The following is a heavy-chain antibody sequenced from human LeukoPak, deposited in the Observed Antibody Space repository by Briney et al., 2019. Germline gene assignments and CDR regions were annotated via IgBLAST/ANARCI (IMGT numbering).Heavy chain of an antibody. CDR3: ASVTSGYSYGYSFDY. CDR1: GGTFSNYG. J-gene: IGHJ4*02. Sequence: ASVKVSCKASGGTFSNYGFNWVRQATGQGLEWMGWMNPNSGNTGYAQKFQGRVTMTRNTSISTAYMELSSLRSEDTAVYYCASVTSGYSYGYSFDYWGQGTLVTVSS. CDR2: MNPNSGNT. D-gene: IGHD5-18*01. V-gene: IGHV1-8*02.